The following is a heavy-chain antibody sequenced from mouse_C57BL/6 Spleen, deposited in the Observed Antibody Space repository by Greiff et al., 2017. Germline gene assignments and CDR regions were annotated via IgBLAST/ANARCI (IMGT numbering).Heavy chain of an antibody. CDR1: GYTFTSYW. D-gene: IGHD2-1*01. Sequence: QVQLQQPGAELVKPGASVKMSCKASGYTFTSYWITWVKQRPGQGLEWIGDIYPGSGSTNYNEKFKSKATLTVDTSSSTAYMQLSSLTSEDSAVYYCARSAGLYYVLGYYFDYWGQGTTLTVSS. CDR3: ARSAGLYYVLGYYFDY. J-gene: IGHJ2*01. CDR2: IYPGSGST. V-gene: IGHV1-55*01.